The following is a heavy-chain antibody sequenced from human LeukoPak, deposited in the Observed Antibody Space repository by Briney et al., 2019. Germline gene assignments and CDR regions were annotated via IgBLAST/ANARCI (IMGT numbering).Heavy chain of an antibody. CDR3: ARDYNC. J-gene: IGHJ4*02. CDR2: ISPSGTVI. Sequence: GGSLRLSCAASGFTFSNYAMNWIRQAPGKGLEWVSYISPSGTVIYYGDSVKGRFTISRDNAKKSLYLQMNSLRAEDTAVYYCARDYNCWGQGTLVTVSS. CDR1: GFTFSNYA. V-gene: IGHV3-11*01. D-gene: IGHD3-10*01.